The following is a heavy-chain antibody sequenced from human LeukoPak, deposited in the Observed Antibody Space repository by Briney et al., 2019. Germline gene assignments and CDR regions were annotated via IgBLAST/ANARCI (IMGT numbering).Heavy chain of an antibody. J-gene: IGHJ4*02. CDR1: GGSISSYY. Sequence: PSETLSLTCTVPGGSISSYYWSWIRQPPGKGLEWIGYIYYSGSINYNPSLKSRVTISVDTSMNQFSLKLSSVTAADTAVYYCARQENGDYYFDYWGQGTLVTVSS. V-gene: IGHV4-59*08. CDR3: ARQENGDYYFDY. CDR2: IYYSGSI. D-gene: IGHD4-17*01.